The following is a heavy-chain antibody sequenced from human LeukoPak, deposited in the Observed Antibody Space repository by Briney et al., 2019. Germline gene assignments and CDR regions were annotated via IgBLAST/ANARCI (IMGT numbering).Heavy chain of an antibody. CDR2: IKEDGSRN. V-gene: IGHV3-7*05. CDR3: ARQLSGWYDADPY. Sequence: GGSLRLSCAASGFSFSSYAMSWVRQAPGKGLEWVANIKEDGSRNHYVDSVKGRFTISRDNAKNSLYLQMSSLRAEDTAVYYCARQLSGWYDADPYWGQGTLVTVSS. J-gene: IGHJ4*02. D-gene: IGHD6-19*01. CDR1: GFSFSSYA.